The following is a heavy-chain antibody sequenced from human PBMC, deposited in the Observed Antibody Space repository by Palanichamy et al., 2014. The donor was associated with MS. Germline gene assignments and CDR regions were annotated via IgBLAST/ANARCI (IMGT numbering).Heavy chain of an antibody. Sequence: QVQLQQWGAGLLKPSETLSLTCAVYGGSFSNYYWSWIRQSPGKGLEWIGEINHSGGTNYSPSLKSRVTISVDTSKNQFSLKLSSVTAADTAVYYCASRDHYDLWSGYYSDYWGQGTLVTVSS. CDR1: GGSFSNYY. CDR2: INHSGGT. J-gene: IGHJ4*02. CDR3: ASRDHYDLWSGYYSDY. V-gene: IGHV4-34*01. D-gene: IGHD3-3*01.